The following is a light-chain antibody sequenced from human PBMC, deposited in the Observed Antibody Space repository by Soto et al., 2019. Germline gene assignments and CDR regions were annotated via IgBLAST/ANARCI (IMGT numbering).Light chain of an antibody. Sequence: QSVLTQPPSASGTPGQRVTISCSGSSSNIGSNYVYWYQQLPGTAPKLLIYSNNQRPSGVPDRFSGSKSGTSASLAISGLRSEDEADYYCAAGDDSLSGPWVFGGGTKLTVL. CDR1: SSNIGSNY. V-gene: IGLV1-47*02. CDR3: AAGDDSLSGPWV. CDR2: SNN. J-gene: IGLJ3*02.